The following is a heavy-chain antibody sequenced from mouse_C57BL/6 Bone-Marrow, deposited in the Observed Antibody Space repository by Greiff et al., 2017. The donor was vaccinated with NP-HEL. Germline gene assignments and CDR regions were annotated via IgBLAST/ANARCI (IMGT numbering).Heavy chain of an antibody. J-gene: IGHJ1*03. CDR3: TPYCYGSSSWYCDV. Sequence: EVKLMESGAELVRPGASVKLSCTASGFTITDYYMHWVKQRPEQGLEWIGRIDPNDGDTEYAPKFQGKATLTAATSSNTAYLQLSSLTSEDTAVYYCTPYCYGSSSWYCDVWGTGTTVTVSS. CDR1: GFTITDYY. V-gene: IGHV14-1*01. D-gene: IGHD1-1*01. CDR2: IDPNDGDT.